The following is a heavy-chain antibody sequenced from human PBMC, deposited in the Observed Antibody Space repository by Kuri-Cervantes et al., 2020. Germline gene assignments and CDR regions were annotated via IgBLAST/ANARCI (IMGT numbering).Heavy chain of an antibody. D-gene: IGHD1-26*01. V-gene: IGHV3-30-3*01. J-gene: IGHJ4*02. CDR2: VSDDGSNR. CDR1: GFTFSIYA. Sequence: GGSLRLSCAASGFTFSIYAMSWVRQAPGKGLEWVAVVSDDGSNRIYADSVKGRFTISRDNSKKTLYLQMTSLTTEDTAVYYCARVSESYYYFDYWGQGSLVTVSS. CDR3: ARVSESYYYFDY.